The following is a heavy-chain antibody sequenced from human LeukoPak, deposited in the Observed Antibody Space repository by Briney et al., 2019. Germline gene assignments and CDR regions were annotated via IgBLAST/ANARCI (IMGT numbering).Heavy chain of an antibody. CDR2: ISAYNGNT. Sequence: ASVKVSCKASGYTFTSYGISWVRQAPGQGLEWMGWISAYNGNTNYAQKLQGRVTMTTDTSTSTAYMELRSLRSDDTAVYYCARVSDRDGYNVYYYYYMDVWGKGTTVTVSS. CDR3: ARVSDRDGYNVYYYYYMDV. V-gene: IGHV1-18*01. D-gene: IGHD5-24*01. CDR1: GYTFTSYG. J-gene: IGHJ6*03.